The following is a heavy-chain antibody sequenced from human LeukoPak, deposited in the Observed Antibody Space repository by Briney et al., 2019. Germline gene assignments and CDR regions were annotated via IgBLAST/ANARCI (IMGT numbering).Heavy chain of an antibody. CDR3: ARGGGIDY. CDR1: GFTFSAYY. V-gene: IGHV3-11*01. J-gene: IGHJ4*02. D-gene: IGHD3-16*01. CDR2: ISDSGNTI. Sequence: SGGSLRLSCAASGFTFSAYYMNWIRQAPGKGLEWVSYISDSGNTIYCADSVKGRFTISRDNAKNSLYLQMNSLGAEDTAVYYCARGGGIDYWGQGTLVTVSS.